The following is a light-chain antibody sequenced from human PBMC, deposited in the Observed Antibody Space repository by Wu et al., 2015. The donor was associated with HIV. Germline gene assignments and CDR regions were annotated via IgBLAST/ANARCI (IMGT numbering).Light chain of an antibody. J-gene: IGKJ4*01. CDR1: QGLGNNY. CDR2: GAS. V-gene: IGKV3D-20*02. Sequence: EVVLTQSPGTLSLSPGDLATLSCRASQGLGNNYLAWYQQKSGQPPRVIIHGASGRATGVPDRFSGSGSGTTFTLTISRLEPEDFAVYFCQQRRSWPLTFGGGTKVEIK. CDR3: QQRRSWPLT.